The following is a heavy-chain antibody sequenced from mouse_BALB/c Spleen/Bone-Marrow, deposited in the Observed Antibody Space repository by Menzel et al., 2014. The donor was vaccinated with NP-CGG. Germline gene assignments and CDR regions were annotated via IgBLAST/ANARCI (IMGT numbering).Heavy chain of an antibody. Sequence: EVQLVESGGGLVQPGGSLRLSCATSGFTFTDYYMSWVRQPPGKALEWLGLIRNKAKGYTTDYSASVKGRFTISRDNSQSISYLQMNTLRAEDSATYYCARDENVGIYWYFDVWGAGTTVTVSS. V-gene: IGHV7-3*02. CDR1: GFTFTDYY. CDR2: IRNKAKGYTT. J-gene: IGHJ1*01. CDR3: ARDENVGIYWYFDV.